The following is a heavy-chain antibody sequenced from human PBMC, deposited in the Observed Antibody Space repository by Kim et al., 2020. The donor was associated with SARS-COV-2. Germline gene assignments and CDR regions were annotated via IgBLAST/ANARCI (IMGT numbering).Heavy chain of an antibody. J-gene: IGHJ4*02. CDR3: ATVSSSWDSTYYFDY. Sequence: QKFQGRVPMTEDTSTDTAYMELSSLRSEDTAVYYCATVSSSWDSTYYFDYWGQGTLVTVSS. D-gene: IGHD6-13*01. V-gene: IGHV1-24*01.